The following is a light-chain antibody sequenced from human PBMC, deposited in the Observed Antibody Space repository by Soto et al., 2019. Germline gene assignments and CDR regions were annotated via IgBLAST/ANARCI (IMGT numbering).Light chain of an antibody. Sequence: QSALTQPASVSGSPGQSITISCTGTSSDVGSYNLVSWYQQHPGKAPKLMIYEGSKRPSGVSNRFSGSKSGNTASLTISGLQAEDEADYYCCSYTTSNTRQIVFGTGT. J-gene: IGLJ1*01. CDR2: EGS. V-gene: IGLV2-14*02. CDR1: SSDVGSYNL. CDR3: CSYTTSNTRQIV.